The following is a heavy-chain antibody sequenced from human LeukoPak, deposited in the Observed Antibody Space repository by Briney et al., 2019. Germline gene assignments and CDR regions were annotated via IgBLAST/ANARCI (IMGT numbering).Heavy chain of an antibody. CDR3: VRHAALGPFDY. D-gene: IGHD7-27*01. Sequence: SETPSLTCTVSGGSISSSSYYWGWIRQPPGKGLEWIGSIYYSGSTYYNPSLKSPVTISVDTSKNQFSLKRTSVTAADTAEYYCVRHAALGPFDYWGQGTLVTVSS. V-gene: IGHV4-39*01. J-gene: IGHJ4*02. CDR2: IYYSGST. CDR1: GGSISSSSYY.